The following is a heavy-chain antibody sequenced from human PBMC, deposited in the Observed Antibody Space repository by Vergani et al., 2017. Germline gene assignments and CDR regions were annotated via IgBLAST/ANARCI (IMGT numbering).Heavy chain of an antibody. J-gene: IGHJ4*02. Sequence: EVQVVQSGAEVKKPGESLKISCKGSGYTFTSYWIGWVRQMPGKGLEWMGIIYPGDSDTRYSPSFQGQVTISADKSISTAYLQRSSLRASDSAMYYCARLYGRDSSGSKYFDYWGQGTLVTVSS. CDR3: ARLYGRDSSGSKYFDY. D-gene: IGHD3-22*01. CDR2: IYPGDSDT. CDR1: GYTFTSYW. V-gene: IGHV5-51*01.